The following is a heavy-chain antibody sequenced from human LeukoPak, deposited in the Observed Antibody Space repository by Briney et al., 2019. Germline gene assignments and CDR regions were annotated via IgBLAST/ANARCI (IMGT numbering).Heavy chain of an antibody. CDR2: ISGSGGST. J-gene: IGHJ6*02. CDR3: ARKRGYCSGGSCYSEAYYYYGMDV. Sequence: SCKASGYTFSSYAMSWVRQAPGKGLEWVSAISGSGGSTYYADSVKGRFTISRDNSKNTPYLQMNSLRAEDTAVYYCARKRGYCSGGSCYSEAYYYYGMDVWGQGTTVTVSS. CDR1: GYTFSSYA. D-gene: IGHD2-15*01. V-gene: IGHV3-23*01.